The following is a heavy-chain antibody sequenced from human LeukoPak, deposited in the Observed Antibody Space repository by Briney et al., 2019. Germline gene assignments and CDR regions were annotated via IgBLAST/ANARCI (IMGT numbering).Heavy chain of an antibody. CDR2: ISASGGST. CDR3: ARDDDSSGYSIAH. CDR1: GFTFSSYA. Sequence: GGSLRLSCAASGFTFSSYAMSWVRQAPGKGLEWVSAISASGGSTYYADSVKGRFTISRDNSKNTLYLQMNSLRAEDTAVYYCARDDDSSGYSIAHWGQGTLVTVSS. V-gene: IGHV3-23*01. J-gene: IGHJ4*02. D-gene: IGHD3-22*01.